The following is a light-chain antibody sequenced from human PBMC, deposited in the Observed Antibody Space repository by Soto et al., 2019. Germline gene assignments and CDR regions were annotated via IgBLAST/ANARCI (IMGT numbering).Light chain of an antibody. Sequence: EIVLTQSPGTLSLSPGERATLSCRASQSVSSNYLARYQQKPGQAPRLLIYGASSRATGIPDRFSGSGSGTDFTLTISRLEPEDFEVYYCQQYGNSPRTFGPGTKVDIK. V-gene: IGKV3-20*01. CDR3: QQYGNSPRT. J-gene: IGKJ3*01. CDR1: QSVSSNY. CDR2: GAS.